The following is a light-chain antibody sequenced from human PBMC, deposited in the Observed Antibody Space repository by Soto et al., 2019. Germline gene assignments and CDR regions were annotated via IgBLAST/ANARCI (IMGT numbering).Light chain of an antibody. CDR2: DAS. J-gene: IGKJ5*01. CDR1: KSISTY. Sequence: ITQCPSSLAAVVGKRGNITCXESKSISTYLNWYKKKPGKEXKXXXYDASRLKSGVHSRLSGSGGGKDFTISISRVLPEDFETYFCQKSDRGQITFGDGTRLEI. V-gene: IGKV1-39*01. CDR3: QKSDRGQIT.